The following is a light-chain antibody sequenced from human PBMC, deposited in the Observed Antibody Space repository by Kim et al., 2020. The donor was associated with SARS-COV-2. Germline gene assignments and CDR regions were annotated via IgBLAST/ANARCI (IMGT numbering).Light chain of an antibody. CDR3: SSYTSISTLV. J-gene: IGLJ1*01. CDR1: SRYVGCYTY. V-gene: IGLV2-14*01. Sequence: QTIPICWTGTSRYVGCYTYISWYQQHPCKAPNLMIYEVSNRPSVVSNRFSCSKSGNTASLTISGLQAEDEADYYCSSYTSISTLVFGTGTKVTVL. CDR2: EVS.